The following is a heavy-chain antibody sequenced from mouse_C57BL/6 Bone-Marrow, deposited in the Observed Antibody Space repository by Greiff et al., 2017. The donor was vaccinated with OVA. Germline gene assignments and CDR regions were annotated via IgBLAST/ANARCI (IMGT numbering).Heavy chain of an antibody. CDR3: ARACGSSPWYFDV. D-gene: IGHD1-1*01. V-gene: IGHV5-17*01. CDR1: GFTFSDYG. CDR2: ISSGSSTI. J-gene: IGHJ1*03. Sequence: VQLKESGGGLVKPGGSLKLSCAASGFTFSDYGMHWVRQAPEKGLEWVAYISSGSSTIYYADTVKGRFTISRDNAKNTLFLQMTSLRSEDTAMYYCARACGSSPWYFDVWGTGTTVTVSS.